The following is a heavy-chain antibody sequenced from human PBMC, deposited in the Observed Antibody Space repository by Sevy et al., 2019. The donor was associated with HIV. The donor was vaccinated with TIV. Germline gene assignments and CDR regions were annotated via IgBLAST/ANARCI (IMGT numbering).Heavy chain of an antibody. Sequence: GGSLRLSCAASGFDFSIYSMSWVRQAPGKGLEWVSTLSFGCGKINYEDSVKGRFTISRENSKRSVYLQMNNMRVEDTAVYYCAREGCTKPHDYWGQGTLVTVSS. J-gene: IGHJ4*02. CDR3: AREGCTKPHDY. D-gene: IGHD2-8*01. CDR1: GFDFSIYS. V-gene: IGHV3-23*01. CDR2: LSFGCGKI.